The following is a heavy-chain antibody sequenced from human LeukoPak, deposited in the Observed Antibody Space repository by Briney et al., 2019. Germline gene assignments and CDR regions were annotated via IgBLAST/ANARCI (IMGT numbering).Heavy chain of an antibody. J-gene: IGHJ5*02. CDR1: GDSVSSNSAA. D-gene: IGHD6-13*01. CDR3: ARDLWAHSGYSSSWYWYGNWAFSINWFDP. V-gene: IGHV6-1*01. CDR2: TYYGSKWYN. Sequence: SQTLSLTCAISGDSVSSNSAAWNWIRQSPSRGLEWLGRTYYGSKWYNDYAVSVKSRITINPDTSKNQFSLQLNSVTPEDTAVYYCARDLWAHSGYSSSWYWYGNWAFSINWFDPWGQGTLVTVSS.